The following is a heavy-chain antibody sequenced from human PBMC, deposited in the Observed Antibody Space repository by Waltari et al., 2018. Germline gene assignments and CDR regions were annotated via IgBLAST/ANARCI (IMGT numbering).Heavy chain of an antibody. D-gene: IGHD1-7*01. CDR3: ARDSPGTTSLDP. J-gene: IGHJ5*02. CDR1: GGSISSSNW. V-gene: IGHV4-4*02. CDR2: IYHSGST. Sequence: QVQLQESGPGLVKPSGTLSLTCAVSGGSISSSNWWSWVRQPPGKGLEWIGEIYHSGSTNYNPSIKRRVTISVDKAKNQFSLKLSSVTAADTAVYYCARDSPGTTSLDPWGQGTLVTVSS.